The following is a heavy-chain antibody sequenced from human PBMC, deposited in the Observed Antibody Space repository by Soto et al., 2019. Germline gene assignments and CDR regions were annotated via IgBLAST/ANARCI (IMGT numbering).Heavy chain of an antibody. CDR1: GGSINSNKYY. J-gene: IGHJ4*02. Sequence: SETVSLTCTVSGGSINSNKYYWAWIRQPPAKGLAWITSIYYDGSTYYNPSLKSRVSISVDTPKNHFSLKLSSVTAADTAVYYCAKVVVAATRHTDFDSWGQGTLVTVSS. CDR3: AKVVVAATRHTDFDS. D-gene: IGHD2-15*01. CDR2: IYYDGST. V-gene: IGHV4-39*02.